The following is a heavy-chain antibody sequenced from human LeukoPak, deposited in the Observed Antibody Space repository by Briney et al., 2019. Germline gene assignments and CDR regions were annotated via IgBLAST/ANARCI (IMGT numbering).Heavy chain of an antibody. Sequence: PGGSLRLSCAASGFTLCGFAMHCVRRASGEGLEWVVRIRSKANNYATEYGASVEGRFTISRDDSKNTAYLQLHSLRTEDTAVYYCSREGLNYGDYFFDYWGRGILVTVSS. CDR1: GFTLCGFA. V-gene: IGHV3-73*01. CDR3: SREGLNYGDYFFDY. J-gene: IGHJ4*02. CDR2: IRSKANNYAT. D-gene: IGHD4-17*01.